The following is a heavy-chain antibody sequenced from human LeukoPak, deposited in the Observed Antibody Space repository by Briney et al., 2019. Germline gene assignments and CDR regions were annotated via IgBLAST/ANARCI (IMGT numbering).Heavy chain of an antibody. CDR2: IYTSGST. J-gene: IGHJ3*02. CDR1: GGSISSGSCY. CDR3: ARDRCSSTSCLDDAFDI. V-gene: IGHV4-61*02. D-gene: IGHD2-2*01. Sequence: PSQTLSLTCTVSGGSISSGSCYWSWIRQPAGKGLEWIGRIYTSGSTNYNPSLKSRVTISVDTSKNQFSLKLSSVTAADTAVYYCARDRCSSTSCLDDAFDIWGQGTMVTVSS.